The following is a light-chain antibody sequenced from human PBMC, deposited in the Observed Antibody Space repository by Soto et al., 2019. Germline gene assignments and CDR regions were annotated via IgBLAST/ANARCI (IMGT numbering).Light chain of an antibody. Sequence: EVVLTQSPATLSLSPGERATLSCRASQSVSSFLAWYQQKPGQAPRLLIYDASKQATGIPARYSGSESVTDFTLTISSLEPEDVAVYYCQPRSDWPLLAFGGGTKVEIK. V-gene: IGKV3-11*01. CDR1: QSVSSF. J-gene: IGKJ4*01. CDR3: QPRSDWPLLA. CDR2: DAS.